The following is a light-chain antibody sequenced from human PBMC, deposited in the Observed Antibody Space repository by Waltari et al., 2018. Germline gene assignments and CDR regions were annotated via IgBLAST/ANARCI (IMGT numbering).Light chain of an antibody. CDR3: SSFTSSSTWV. J-gene: IGLJ3*02. Sequence: SALTQPASVSESPGQSITISCPGTTSDVGGYNYVSWYQQHPGKAPKLLIYDVTNRPSGVSNRFSGSKSGNTASLTISGLQAEDEADYYCSSFTSSSTWVFGGGTKLTVL. V-gene: IGLV2-14*03. CDR1: TSDVGGYNY. CDR2: DVT.